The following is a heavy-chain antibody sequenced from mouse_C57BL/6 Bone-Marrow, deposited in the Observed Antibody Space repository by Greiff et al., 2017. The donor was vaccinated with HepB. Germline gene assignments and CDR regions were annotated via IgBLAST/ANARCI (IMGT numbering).Heavy chain of an antibody. CDR3: ARELRVDY. CDR1: GYTFTSYW. Sequence: VQLQQPGAELVKPGASVKLSCKASGYTFTSYWMQWVKQRPGQGLEWIGEIDPSDSYTNYNQKFKGKATLTVDTSSSTAYMQLSSLTSEDSAVYYCARELRVDYWGQGTTLTVSS. V-gene: IGHV1-50*01. D-gene: IGHD1-1*01. CDR2: IDPSDSYT. J-gene: IGHJ2*01.